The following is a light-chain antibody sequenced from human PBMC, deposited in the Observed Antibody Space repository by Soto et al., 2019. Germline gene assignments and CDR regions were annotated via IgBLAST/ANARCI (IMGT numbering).Light chain of an antibody. CDR3: QQLHTYPLT. CDR2: AAS. Sequence: DIQLTQSPSFLSASVGDRVTITCRASQGISSYLVWYQQKAGKAPKVLIYAASTLRSGVPSRFSGSGSGTDLTLTISSLQPEDFATYYCQQLHTYPLTFGGGTNVEIK. CDR1: QGISSY. V-gene: IGKV1-9*01. J-gene: IGKJ4*01.